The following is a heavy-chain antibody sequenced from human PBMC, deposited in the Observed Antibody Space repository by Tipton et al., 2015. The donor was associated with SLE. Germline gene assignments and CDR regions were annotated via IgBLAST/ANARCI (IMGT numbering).Heavy chain of an antibody. J-gene: IGHJ3*02. CDR1: GGSFSGYY. V-gene: IGHV4-34*01. D-gene: IGHD3-22*01. CDR2: INHSGST. Sequence: TLSLTCAVYGGSFSGYYWSWIRQPPGKGLEWIGEINHSGSTNYNPSLKSRVTISVDTSKNQFSLKLSSVTAADTAVYYCASGLAYYYDSSAPDAFDIWGQGTMVTVSS. CDR3: ASGLAYYYDSSAPDAFDI.